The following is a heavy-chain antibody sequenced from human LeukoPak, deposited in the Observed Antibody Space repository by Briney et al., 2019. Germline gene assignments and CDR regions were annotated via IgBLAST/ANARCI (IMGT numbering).Heavy chain of an antibody. CDR3: ARGRSPHYYYGMDV. CDR2: ISSSGSTI. J-gene: IGHJ6*02. Sequence: NPGGSLRLSCAASGFTFSDYYMSWIRQAPGKGLEWVSHISSSGSTIYYADSVKGRFTISRDNAKNSLYLQMNSLRAEDTAVYYCARGRSPHYYYGMDVWGQGTTVTVSS. V-gene: IGHV3-11*01. CDR1: GFTFSDYY. D-gene: IGHD1-26*01.